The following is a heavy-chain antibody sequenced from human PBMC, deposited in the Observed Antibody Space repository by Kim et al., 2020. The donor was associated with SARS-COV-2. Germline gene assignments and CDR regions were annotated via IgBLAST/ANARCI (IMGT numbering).Heavy chain of an antibody. D-gene: IGHD2-15*01. CDR3: AKTYCSGGSCYFEVFDY. Sequence: GGSLRLSCAASGFTFSSYAMSWVRQAPGKGLEWVSAISGSGGSTYYADSVKGRFTISRDNYKNTLYLQMNSLRAEDTAVYYCAKTYCSGGSCYFEVFDYWGQGTLVTVTS. J-gene: IGHJ4*02. CDR1: GFTFSSYA. CDR2: ISGSGGST. V-gene: IGHV3-23*01.